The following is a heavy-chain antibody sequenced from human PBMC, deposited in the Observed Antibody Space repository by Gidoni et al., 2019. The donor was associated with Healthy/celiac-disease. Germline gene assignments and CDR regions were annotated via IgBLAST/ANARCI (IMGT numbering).Heavy chain of an antibody. CDR1: GYSFTGYY. CDR2: INPNSGGT. Sequence: QVQLVQSGAEVKKPAASVKFSCNASGYSFTGYYMHWVRPAPGQGLEWMGWINPNSGGTNYAQKFQGRVTMTRDTSISTAYMELSRLRSDDTAVYYCARDRRGLWVGELGLFDPWGQGTLVTVSS. J-gene: IGHJ5*02. V-gene: IGHV1-2*02. CDR3: ARDRRGLWVGELGLFDP. D-gene: IGHD3-10*01.